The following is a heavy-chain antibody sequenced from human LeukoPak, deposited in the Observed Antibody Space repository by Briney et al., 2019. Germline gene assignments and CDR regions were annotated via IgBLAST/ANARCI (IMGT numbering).Heavy chain of an antibody. Sequence: TSETLSLTCAVYGGSFSGYYWSWIRQPPGKGLEWIGEINHSGSTNYNPSLKSRVTISVDTSKNQFSLKLSSVTAADTAVYYCARGGIIAAASGYYYYYYMDVWGKGTTVTVSS. D-gene: IGHD6-13*01. CDR2: INHSGST. V-gene: IGHV4-34*01. CDR3: ARGGIIAAASGYYYYYYMDV. J-gene: IGHJ6*03. CDR1: GGSFSGYY.